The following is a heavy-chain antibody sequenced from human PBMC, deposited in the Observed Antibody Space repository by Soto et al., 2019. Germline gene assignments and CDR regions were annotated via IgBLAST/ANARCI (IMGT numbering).Heavy chain of an antibody. D-gene: IGHD2-2*01. CDR3: AKDGVAQIPLYTSGTSYAH. CDR2: ISGSDGST. J-gene: IGHJ4*01. V-gene: IGHV3-23*01. Sequence: PGKGLEWVSAISGSDGSTYYADSVKGRFTISRDNSRNTLYLQMNSLRAEDTAVYYCAKDGVAQIPLYTSGTSYAHWGNRTLVTVSS.